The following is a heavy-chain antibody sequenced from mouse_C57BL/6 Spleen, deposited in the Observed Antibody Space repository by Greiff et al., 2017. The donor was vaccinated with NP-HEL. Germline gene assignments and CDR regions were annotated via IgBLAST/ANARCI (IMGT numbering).Heavy chain of an antibody. J-gene: IGHJ1*03. V-gene: IGHV1-22*01. CDR3: ARGRDDYPHVDV. CDR2: INPNNGGT. Sequence: EVQLQQSGPELVKPGASVKMSCKASGYSFTDYNMHWVKQSHGKSLEWIGYINPNNGGTSYNQKFKGKATLTVDKSSSTAYMELRSLTSEDTAVYYCARGRDDYPHVDVWGTGTTVTVSS. CDR1: GYSFTDYN. D-gene: IGHD2-4*01.